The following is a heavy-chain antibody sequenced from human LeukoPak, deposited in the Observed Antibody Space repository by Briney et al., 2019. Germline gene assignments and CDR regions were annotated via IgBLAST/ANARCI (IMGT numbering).Heavy chain of an antibody. CDR3: IREETYYYDSSGYYYLMDY. J-gene: IGHJ4*02. D-gene: IGHD3-22*01. Sequence: PGGSLRLSCTASGFTFGDYAMSWVRQAPGKGLEWVGFIRSKAYGGTTEYAASVKGRFTISRDDSKGIAYLQMNSLKTEDTAVYYCIREETYYYDSSGYYYLMDYWGQGTLVTVSS. CDR2: IRSKAYGGTT. V-gene: IGHV3-49*04. CDR1: GFTFGDYA.